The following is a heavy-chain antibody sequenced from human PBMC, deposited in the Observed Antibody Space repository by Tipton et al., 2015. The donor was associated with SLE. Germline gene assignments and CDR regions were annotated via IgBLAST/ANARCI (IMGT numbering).Heavy chain of an antibody. J-gene: IGHJ4*02. CDR3: AKDSRGY. V-gene: IGHV3-11*01. Sequence: SLRLSCAASGFTFSDYYMSWIRQAPGKGLEWVSYISSSGSTYYADPVKGRFTTSRDNSKNTLYLQMNSLRAEDTAVYYCAKDSRGYWGQGTLVTVSS. D-gene: IGHD3-10*01. CDR2: ISSSGST. CDR1: GFTFSDYY.